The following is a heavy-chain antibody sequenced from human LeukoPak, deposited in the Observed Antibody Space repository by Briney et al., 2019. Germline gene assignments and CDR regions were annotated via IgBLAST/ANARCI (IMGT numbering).Heavy chain of an antibody. CDR3: AKDVVVVVAATPCAFDI. Sequence: PGGSLRLSCAASGFTFSSYSMNWDRQAPGKGLEWVSSISTSSMYIYYADSVKGRFTISRDNAKNSLYLQMNSLRAEDTAVYYCAKDVVVVVAATPCAFDIWGQGTMVTVSS. CDR2: ISTSSMYI. J-gene: IGHJ3*02. D-gene: IGHD2-15*01. CDR1: GFTFSSYS. V-gene: IGHV3-21*01.